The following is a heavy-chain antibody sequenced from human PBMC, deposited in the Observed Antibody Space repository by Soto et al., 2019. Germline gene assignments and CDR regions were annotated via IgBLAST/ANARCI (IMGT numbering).Heavy chain of an antibody. CDR3: ARMSSSGTLNWFDP. Sequence: ASVKVSCKASGYTFINYDISWVRQATGQGLEWMGWMNPGSVKTGYANKFQGRVTMTRDASTSTAHLELSSLTSEDTAVYYCARMSSSGTLNWFDPWGQGTLGTVS. CDR1: GYTFINYD. J-gene: IGHJ5*02. CDR2: MNPGSVKT. V-gene: IGHV1-8*02.